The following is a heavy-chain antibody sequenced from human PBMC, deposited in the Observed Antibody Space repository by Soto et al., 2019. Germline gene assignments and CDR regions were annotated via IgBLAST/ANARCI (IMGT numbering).Heavy chain of an antibody. V-gene: IGHV3-74*01. J-gene: IGHJ6*02. Sequence: GGSLRLSCVASGFIFSRSWMHWVRNAPGKGLMWVSRINGDGSITDYADFVKGRFTISRDNAKNTLYLRMNSLRDEDTAVYYCVRAHCSGDSCQRDYYGMDVWGQGTSVTVSS. CDR2: INGDGSIT. D-gene: IGHD2-21*01. CDR1: GFIFSRSW. CDR3: VRAHCSGDSCQRDYYGMDV.